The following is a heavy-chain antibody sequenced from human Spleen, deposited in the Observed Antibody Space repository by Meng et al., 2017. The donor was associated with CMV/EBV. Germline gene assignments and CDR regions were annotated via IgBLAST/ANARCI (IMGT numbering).Heavy chain of an antibody. CDR1: GYTFTSYV. V-gene: IGHV1-18*04. CDR3: ASLGIVGATRNWFDP. CDR2: ISAYNGNT. J-gene: IGHJ5*02. D-gene: IGHD1-26*01. Sequence: SGYTFTSYVITWVRQAPGQGLEWMGWISAYNGNTNYAQKLQGRVTMTTDTSTSTAYMELRSLRSDDTAVYYCASLGIVGATRNWFDPWGQGTLVTVSS.